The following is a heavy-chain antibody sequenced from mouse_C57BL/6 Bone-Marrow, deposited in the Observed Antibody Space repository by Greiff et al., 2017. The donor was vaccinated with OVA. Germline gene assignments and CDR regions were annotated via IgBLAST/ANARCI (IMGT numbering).Heavy chain of an antibody. V-gene: IGHV1-26*01. D-gene: IGHD1-1*01. Sequence: VQLQQSGPELVKPGASVKISCKASGYTFTDYYMNWVKQSHGKSLEWIGDINPNNGGTSYNQKFKGKATLTVDKSSSTAYMELRSLTSEDSAVYYCANYYGSSYPRWFAYWGQGTLVTVSA. CDR2: INPNNGGT. J-gene: IGHJ3*01. CDR1: GYTFTDYY. CDR3: ANYYGSSYPRWFAY.